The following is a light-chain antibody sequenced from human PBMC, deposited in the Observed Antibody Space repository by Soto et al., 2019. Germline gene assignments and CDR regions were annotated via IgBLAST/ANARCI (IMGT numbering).Light chain of an antibody. CDR3: QHYGSSPPYT. Sequence: EVVLTQSPGTLSLSPGERATLSCRASQTVSNNYLAWYQHKPGQSPKLLIFGSSDRATGIPDRFSGSGSGTDFPLTISRLEPEDFAVYYCQHYGSSPPYTFGQGTKLEIK. CDR2: GSS. J-gene: IGKJ2*01. V-gene: IGKV3-20*01. CDR1: QTVSNNY.